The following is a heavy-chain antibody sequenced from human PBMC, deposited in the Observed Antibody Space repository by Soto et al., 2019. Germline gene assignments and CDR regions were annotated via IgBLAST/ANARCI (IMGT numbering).Heavy chain of an antibody. D-gene: IGHD2-2*01. J-gene: IGHJ5*02. CDR1: GLSITDSEMG. CDR3: SRRPLGVAGQPRFGP. V-gene: IGHV2-26*01. Sequence: QVTLKESGPVLVKPTETLTLRCTVSGLSITDSEMGVSWIRQPPGQPLEWLAHIDSSGEKSYRTFLKSRLANPKGPSKRPVSLNKTNNDPSETATYFCSRRPLGVAGQPRFGPRGPGIPVTVSS. CDR2: IDSSGEK.